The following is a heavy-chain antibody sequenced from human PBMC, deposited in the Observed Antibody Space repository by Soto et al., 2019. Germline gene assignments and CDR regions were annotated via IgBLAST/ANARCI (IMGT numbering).Heavy chain of an antibody. CDR1: GYTFTSYA. Sequence: QVQLVQSGAEVKKPGASVKVSCKASGYTFTSYAISWVRQAPGQGLEWMGWISAYNGNTNYAQKLQGRVTMTTDTPPGTAYMELRSLTSDDTAVHYCARHSPPPREWCQGNVVTVSS. V-gene: IGHV1-18*01. J-gene: IGHJ4*02. CDR3: ARHSPPPRE. CDR2: ISAYNGNT.